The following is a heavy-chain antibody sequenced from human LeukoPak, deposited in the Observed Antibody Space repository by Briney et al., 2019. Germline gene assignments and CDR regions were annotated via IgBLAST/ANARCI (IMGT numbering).Heavy chain of an antibody. CDR2: INHSGST. CDR3: ARDGAAAGTDFDY. J-gene: IGHJ4*02. Sequence: SETLSLTCAVYGGSFSGYYWSWIRQPPGKGLEWIGEINHSGSTNYNPSLKSRVTISVDTSKNQFSLQLNSVTPEDTAVYYCARDGAAAGTDFDYWGQGTLVTVSS. V-gene: IGHV4-34*01. CDR1: GGSFSGYY. D-gene: IGHD6-13*01.